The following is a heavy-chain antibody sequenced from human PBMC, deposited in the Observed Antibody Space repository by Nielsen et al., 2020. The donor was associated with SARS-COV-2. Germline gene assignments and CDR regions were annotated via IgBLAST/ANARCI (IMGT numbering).Heavy chain of an antibody. V-gene: IGHV1-69*13. CDR2: IIPVFGTA. Sequence: SVKVSCKASGGTFINYGISWVRQAPGQGLEWMGGIIPVFGTANYAQKFQGRVTITADESTNTAYMALSSLRSEDTAIYYCARDQIFRRFSQFDYWGQGTPVTVSS. J-gene: IGHJ4*02. CDR3: ARDQIFRRFSQFDY. D-gene: IGHD3-3*01. CDR1: GGTFINYG.